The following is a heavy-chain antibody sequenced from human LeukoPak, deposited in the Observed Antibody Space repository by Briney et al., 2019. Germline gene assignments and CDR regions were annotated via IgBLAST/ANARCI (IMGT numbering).Heavy chain of an antibody. V-gene: IGHV4-39*01. D-gene: IGHD2-2*01. CDR2: VYYSGST. J-gene: IGHJ3*01. CDR3: ARLSCSSSTCYFPNAFDV. Sequence: KTSETLSLTCTVSGGSISSGHYFWGWIRQPPGKGLEWIGNVYYSGSTYYSASLKSRVTMSVDTSKNQFSLKLSSVIVADTAVYYCARLSCSSSTCYFPNAFDVWGQGTMVTVSS. CDR1: GGSISSGHYF.